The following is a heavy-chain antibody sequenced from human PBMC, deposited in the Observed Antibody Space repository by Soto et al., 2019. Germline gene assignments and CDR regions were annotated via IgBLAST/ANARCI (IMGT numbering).Heavy chain of an antibody. CDR3: ARDTAVVQDAFDF. Sequence: GGSLRLSCTASGFTFDTYSMNWVRQAPGKGLEWVSSISSSSSYIWYADSVKGRFTISRDNAKNSLDLQMNSLRADETAVYYCARDTAVVQDAFDFWGQGTVVTVSS. CDR1: GFTFDTYS. CDR2: ISSSSSYI. V-gene: IGHV3-21*01. J-gene: IGHJ3*01. D-gene: IGHD5-18*01.